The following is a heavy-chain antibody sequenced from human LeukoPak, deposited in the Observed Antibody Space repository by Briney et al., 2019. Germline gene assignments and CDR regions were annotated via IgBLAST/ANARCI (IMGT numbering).Heavy chain of an antibody. D-gene: IGHD4-17*01. CDR2: IYYSGST. J-gene: IGHJ6*03. CDR3: ARDYGDYFGKYYYYYMDA. CDR1: GGSISSYY. V-gene: IGHV4-59*01. Sequence: PSETLSLTCTVSGGSISSYYWSWIRQPPGKGLEWIGYIYYSGSTNYNPSLKSRVTISVDTSKNQFSLKLSSVTAADTAVYYCARDYGDYFGKYYYYYMDAWGKGTTVTVSS.